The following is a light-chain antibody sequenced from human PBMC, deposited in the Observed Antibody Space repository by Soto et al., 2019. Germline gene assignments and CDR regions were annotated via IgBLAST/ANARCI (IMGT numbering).Light chain of an antibody. Sequence: DIQMTQSPSSLSASVGDRVTITCRASQSISNYLAWYQQKPGKDPKLLIYAASSLQSGVPSRFSGSGSGTDFTLTISSLQPEDVATYSCQKYNSAPWTFGQGTKVEIK. CDR3: QKYNSAPWT. CDR1: QSISNY. V-gene: IGKV1-27*01. CDR2: AAS. J-gene: IGKJ1*01.